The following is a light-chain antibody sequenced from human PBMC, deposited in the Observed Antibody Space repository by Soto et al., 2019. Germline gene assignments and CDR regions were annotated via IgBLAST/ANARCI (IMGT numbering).Light chain of an antibody. V-gene: IGKV3-20*01. CDR2: GAS. CDR1: QSVSSSY. Sequence: EIVLTQSPGTLSLSPGERATLSCRASQSVSSSYLAWYQQKPGQAPRLLIYGASSRATGIPDRFSGSGSGGDFTLTISRLEPEDFAVYYCQQYGSSYWTFGQGTKVEIK. CDR3: QQYGSSYWT. J-gene: IGKJ1*01.